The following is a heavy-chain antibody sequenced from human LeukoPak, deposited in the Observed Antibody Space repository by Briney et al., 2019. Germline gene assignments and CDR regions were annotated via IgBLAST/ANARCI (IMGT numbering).Heavy chain of an antibody. J-gene: IGHJ6*03. CDR2: IYYSGST. D-gene: IGHD6-13*01. V-gene: IGHV4-39*07. Sequence: SETLSLTCTVSGGSISSSSYYWGWIRQPPGKGLEWIGSIYYSGSTYYNPSLKSRVTISVDTSKNQFSLKLSSVTAADTAVYYCARRAYSSSGYYYYMDVWGKGTTVTVSS. CDR1: GGSISSSSYY. CDR3: ARRAYSSSGYYYYMDV.